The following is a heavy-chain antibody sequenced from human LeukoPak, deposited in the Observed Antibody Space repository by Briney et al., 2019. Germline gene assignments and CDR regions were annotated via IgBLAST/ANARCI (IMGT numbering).Heavy chain of an antibody. CDR2: IYYSGST. CDR1: GGSISSYY. J-gene: IGHJ4*02. Sequence: PSETLSLTCTVSGGSISSYYWNWIRQPPGKGLEWIGYIYYSGSTDYNPSLKSRVSMSVDTSKNHFSLKLSSVTATDTAVYYCARQRLLWFGESNSGFDYWGQGTLVTVSS. D-gene: IGHD3-10*01. CDR3: ARQRLLWFGESNSGFDY. V-gene: IGHV4-59*08.